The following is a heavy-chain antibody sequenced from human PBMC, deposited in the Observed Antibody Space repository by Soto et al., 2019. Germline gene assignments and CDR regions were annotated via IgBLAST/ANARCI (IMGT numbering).Heavy chain of an antibody. CDR2: ISGSGGST. CDR1: GFTFSSYA. J-gene: IGHJ3*02. V-gene: IGHV3-23*01. Sequence: GGSLRLSCAASGFTFSSYAMSWVRQAPGKGLEWVSAISGSGGSTYYADSVKGRFTISRDNAKNSLYLQMNSLRDEDTAVYYCARPQWLHDAFDIWGQGTMVTVSS. D-gene: IGHD6-19*01. CDR3: ARPQWLHDAFDI.